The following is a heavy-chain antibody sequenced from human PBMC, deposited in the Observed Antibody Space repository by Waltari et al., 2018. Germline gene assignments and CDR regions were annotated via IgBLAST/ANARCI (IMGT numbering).Heavy chain of an antibody. Sequence: EVQLVESGGGLVQPGGSLRLSCAASGFTFSSYWMHWARQAPGKGLVWVSRINSDGSSTSYADSVKGRFTISRDNAKNTLYLQMNSLRAEDTAVYYCAREDNWNDDGVDYWGQGTLVTVSS. CDR2: INSDGSST. V-gene: IGHV3-74*01. D-gene: IGHD1-1*01. CDR3: AREDNWNDDGVDY. J-gene: IGHJ4*02. CDR1: GFTFSSYW.